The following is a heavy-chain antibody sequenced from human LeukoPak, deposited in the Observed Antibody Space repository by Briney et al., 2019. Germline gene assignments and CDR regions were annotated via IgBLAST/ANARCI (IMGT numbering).Heavy chain of an antibody. D-gene: IGHD6-13*01. Sequence: AGGSLRLSCAASGXTFXXXYXXXXXXAXGXGLXXVXXISSSSRYTNYADSVKGRFTISRDNAKNSLYLQMNSLRAEDTAVYYCARVWRAAACKIVDVWGQGTTVTVSS. CDR2: ISSSSRYT. V-gene: IGHV3-11*06. CDR3: ARVWRAAACKIVDV. J-gene: IGHJ6*02. CDR1: GXTFXXXY.